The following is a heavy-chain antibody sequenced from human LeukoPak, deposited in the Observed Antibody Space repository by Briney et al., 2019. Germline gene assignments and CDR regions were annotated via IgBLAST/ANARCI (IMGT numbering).Heavy chain of an antibody. Sequence: ASVKVSCKASGYTFTGYYMHWVRQAPGQGLEWMGWINPNSGDTNYAQKFQGRVTMTRDTSITTGYMELSRLISDDTAVYYCVRGGALYYDFWDWGQGTLATVSS. J-gene: IGHJ4*02. CDR2: INPNSGDT. CDR3: VRGGALYYDFWD. D-gene: IGHD3-3*01. V-gene: IGHV1-2*02. CDR1: GYTFTGYY.